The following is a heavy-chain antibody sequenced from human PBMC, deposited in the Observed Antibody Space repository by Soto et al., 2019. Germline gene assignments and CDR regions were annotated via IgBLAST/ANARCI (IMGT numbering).Heavy chain of an antibody. J-gene: IGHJ6*02. D-gene: IGHD3-3*01. CDR1: GFTFSSYA. CDR2: ISYDGSNK. Sequence: PGGSLRLSCAASGFTFSSYAMHWVRQAPGKGLEWVAVISYDGSNKYYADYVKGRFTISRDNSKNTLYLQMNSLRAEDTAVYYCARDRFYGMDVWGQGTTVTVSS. CDR3: ARDRFYGMDV. V-gene: IGHV3-30-3*01.